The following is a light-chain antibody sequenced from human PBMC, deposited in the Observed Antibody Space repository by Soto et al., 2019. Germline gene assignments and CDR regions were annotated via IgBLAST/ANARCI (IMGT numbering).Light chain of an antibody. J-gene: IGKJ1*01. CDR2: HAS. V-gene: IGKV1-5*01. Sequence: IQLTQSPSTLPASVGDRVTLTCRASQSISNWLAWYQQKPGTAPKLLIYHASILETAAPSRFSGNGSGTEFTLTHSSLQPGDFATYYCQQYNSYSFGQGSRVEIK. CDR1: QSISNW. CDR3: QQYNSYS.